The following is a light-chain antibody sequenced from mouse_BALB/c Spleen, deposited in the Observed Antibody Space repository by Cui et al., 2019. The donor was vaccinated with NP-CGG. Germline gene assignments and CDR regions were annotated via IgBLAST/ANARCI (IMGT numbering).Light chain of an antibody. CDR2: GTN. Sequence: QAVLTQESALTTSPGETVTLTCRSITGAVTTSNYANWVQEKPDHLFTGLIGGTNHRAPGFPARFSGSLIGDKAALTITVAQTEDEAIYFCALWYSNHWVFGGGTKLTVL. CDR1: TGAVTTSNY. J-gene: IGLJ1*01. V-gene: IGLV1*01. CDR3: ALWYSNHWV.